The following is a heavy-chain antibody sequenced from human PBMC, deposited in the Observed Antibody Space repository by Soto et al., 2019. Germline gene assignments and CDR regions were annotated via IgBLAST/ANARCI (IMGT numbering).Heavy chain of an antibody. D-gene: IGHD5-12*01. Sequence: QVQLQQWGAGLLKPSETLSLNCAVNGGSLSGYYWSWIRQPPGKGLEWIGEIKDGGRTNYSPSLKRRATISSDTPNNQLSLRLYSVTAADTGVYYCARGQEGVVATHWDQGTLVTVSS. J-gene: IGHJ4*02. CDR3: ARGQEGVVATH. V-gene: IGHV4-34*01. CDR2: IKDGGRT. CDR1: GGSLSGYY.